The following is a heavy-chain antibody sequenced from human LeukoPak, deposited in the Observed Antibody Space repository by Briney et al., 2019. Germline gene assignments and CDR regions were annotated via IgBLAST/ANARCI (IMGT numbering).Heavy chain of an antibody. V-gene: IGHV3-48*03. CDR3: ARGFWGSSYNWFDP. D-gene: IGHD5-18*01. Sequence: GGSLRLSCAASGFTFSSYEMNWVRQAPGKGLEWVSYVSSSGSTIYYADSVKGRFTISRDNAKNSLYLQMNSLRAEDTAVYYCARGFWGSSYNWFDPWGQGTLVTVSS. CDR1: GFTFSSYE. CDR2: VSSSGSTI. J-gene: IGHJ5*02.